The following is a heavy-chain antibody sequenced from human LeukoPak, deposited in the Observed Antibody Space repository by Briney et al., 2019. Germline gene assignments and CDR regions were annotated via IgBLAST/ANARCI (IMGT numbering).Heavy chain of an antibody. CDR3: ARDTHPGGDGYNY. V-gene: IGHV1-69*04. J-gene: IGHJ4*02. CDR1: GGTFSSYA. D-gene: IGHD5-24*01. CDR2: IIPILGIA. Sequence: SVKVSCKASGGTFSSYAISWVRQARGQGLEWMGRIIPILGIANYAQKFQGRVTITADKSTSTAYMELSSLRSEDTAVYYCARDTHPGGDGYNYWGQGTLVTVSS.